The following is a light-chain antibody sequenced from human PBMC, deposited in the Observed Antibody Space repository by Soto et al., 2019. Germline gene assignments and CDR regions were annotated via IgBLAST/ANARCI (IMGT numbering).Light chain of an antibody. CDR2: EVS. J-gene: IGLJ1*01. CDR3: SSYTSSSTGYV. V-gene: IGLV2-14*02. Sequence: QSALTQPASVSGSPGQSITISCTGTSSDVGSYNLVSWYQQHPGKAPKVMIYEVSKRPSGVSNRFSGSKSGNTASLTISGLQAEDEADYYCSSYTSSSTGYVFGTGTKVTVL. CDR1: SSDVGSYNL.